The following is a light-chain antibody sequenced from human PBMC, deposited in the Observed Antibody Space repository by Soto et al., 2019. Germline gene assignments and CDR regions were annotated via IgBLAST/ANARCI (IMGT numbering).Light chain of an antibody. CDR3: LQDYNYPLT. J-gene: IGKJ1*01. CDR2: GAT. V-gene: IGKV1-6*01. CDR1: QDISTE. Sequence: ALQMTQSPSSLSASVGYRVTITCRASQDISTELGWNQQKPGKAPKLLIYGATTLQNGVPSRFSGSGSGTDFTLTISGLQPEAFATYYCLQDYNYPLTFGQGTKVEVK.